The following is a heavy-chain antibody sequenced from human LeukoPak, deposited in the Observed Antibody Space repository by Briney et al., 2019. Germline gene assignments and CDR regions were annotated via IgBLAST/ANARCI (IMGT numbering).Heavy chain of an antibody. CDR1: GYTFTSYD. CDR2: MNPNSGNT. Sequence: GASVKVSCKASGYTFTSYDINWVRQATGQGLEWMGWMNPNSGNTGYAQKFQGRVTMTRNTSIRTAYMELSRLRSKDTAVYYCARGGRVRRNYYYYGMDVWGQGTTVTVSS. D-gene: IGHD3-10*01. V-gene: IGHV1-8*01. CDR3: ARGGRVRRNYYYYGMDV. J-gene: IGHJ6*02.